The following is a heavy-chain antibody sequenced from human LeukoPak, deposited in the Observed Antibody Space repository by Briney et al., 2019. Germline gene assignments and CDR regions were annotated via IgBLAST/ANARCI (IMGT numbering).Heavy chain of an antibody. V-gene: IGHV4-61*02. CDR3: GGSAWIQLWLGAFDI. CDR2: IYTSGST. Sequence: PSQALSLTCTVSGGSISSGSYYWSWIRQPAGKGLEWIGRIYTSGSTNYNPSLKSRVTISVDTSKNQFSLKLSSVTAADTAVYYCGGSAWIQLWLGAFDIWGQGTMVTVSS. CDR1: GGSISSGSYY. D-gene: IGHD5-18*01. J-gene: IGHJ3*02.